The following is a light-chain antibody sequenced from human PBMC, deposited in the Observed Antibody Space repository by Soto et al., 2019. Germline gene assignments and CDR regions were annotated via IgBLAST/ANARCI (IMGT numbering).Light chain of an antibody. V-gene: IGKV3-15*01. Sequence: EIVMTQSPATLSVSPGETATLSCRASQSVGSAVAWYQHKPGQAPRLLIIGASIRATGVPGRFSGGGSGTEFTLTISSLQSEGFAVYSCQQYRNWPPLTFGGGTTVEIK. J-gene: IGKJ4*01. CDR1: QSVGSA. CDR2: GAS. CDR3: QQYRNWPPLT.